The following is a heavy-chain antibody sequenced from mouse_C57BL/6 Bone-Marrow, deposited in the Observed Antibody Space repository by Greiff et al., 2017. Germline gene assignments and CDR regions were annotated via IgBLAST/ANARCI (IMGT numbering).Heavy chain of an antibody. Sequence: VQLQQSGAELVRPGASVKLSCTASGFNIKDDYMHWVKQRPEQGLEWIGWIDPENGDTEYASKFQGKATITADTSSNTAYLQLSNLTSEDTAVYCCTTQATTDYWGQGTTLTVSS. CDR3: TTQATTDY. D-gene: IGHD3-2*02. J-gene: IGHJ2*01. CDR1: GFNIKDDY. V-gene: IGHV14-4*01. CDR2: IDPENGDT.